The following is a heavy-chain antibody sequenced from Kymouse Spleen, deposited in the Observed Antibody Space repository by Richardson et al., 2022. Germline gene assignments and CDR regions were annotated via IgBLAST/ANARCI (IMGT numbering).Heavy chain of an antibody. Sequence: QLQLQESGPGLVKPSETLSLTCTVSGGSISSSSYYWGWIRQPPGKGLEWIGSIYYSGSTYYNPSLKSRVTISVDTSKNQFSLKLSSVTAADTAVYYCARIRYSSVFDYWGQGTLVTVSS. CDR1: GGSISSSSYY. V-gene: IGHV4-39*01. J-gene: IGHJ4*02. CDR3: ARIRYSSVFDY. CDR2: IYYSGST. D-gene: IGHD6-19*01.